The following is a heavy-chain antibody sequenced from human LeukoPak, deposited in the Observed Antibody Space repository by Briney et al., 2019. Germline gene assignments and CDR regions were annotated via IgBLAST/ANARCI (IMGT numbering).Heavy chain of an antibody. Sequence: SETLSLTCTVSGVSISSSSYYWGWIRQPQGKGLEWIGSIYYSGSTYYTPSLKSRVTISVDTSKNQFSLKLSSVTAADTAVYYCARLMTTVTTLVVVLDYWGQGTLVTVSS. V-gene: IGHV4-39*01. CDR2: IYYSGST. CDR1: GVSISSSSYY. D-gene: IGHD4-17*01. J-gene: IGHJ4*02. CDR3: ARLMTTVTTLVVVLDY.